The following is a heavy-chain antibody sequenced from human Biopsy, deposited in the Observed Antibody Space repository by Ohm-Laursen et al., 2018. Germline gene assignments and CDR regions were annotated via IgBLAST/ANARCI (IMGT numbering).Heavy chain of an antibody. CDR1: GFTFSASA. D-gene: IGHD3-10*01. CDR2: IRSKAKSYAT. J-gene: IGHJ4*02. V-gene: IGHV3-73*01. CDR3: TLEGAGFDN. Sequence: SLRLSCAASGFTFSASAVHWVRQASGKGLEWVGRIRSKAKSYATAYAASVTGRFTTSRDYSKNTTFLQMNSLKTEDTAVYYCTLEGAGFDNWGQGTLVTVSS.